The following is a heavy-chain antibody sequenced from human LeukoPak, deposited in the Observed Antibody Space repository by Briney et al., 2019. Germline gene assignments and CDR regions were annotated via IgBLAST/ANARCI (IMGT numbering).Heavy chain of an antibody. D-gene: IGHD5-18*01. CDR2: IYYSGST. V-gene: IGHV4-59*01. Sequence: SETLSLTCTVSGHSISSYYWSWIRQPPGKGLEWIGFIYYSGSTNYNPSLKSRVTISVDTSKNQFSLKLSSVTAADTAVYYCARVIEGGYSYGSCYYYMDVWGKGTTVTISS. CDR3: ARVIEGGYSYGSCYYYMDV. CDR1: GHSISSYY. J-gene: IGHJ6*03.